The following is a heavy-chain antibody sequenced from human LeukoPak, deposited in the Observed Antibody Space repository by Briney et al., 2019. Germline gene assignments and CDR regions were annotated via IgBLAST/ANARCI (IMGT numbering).Heavy chain of an antibody. CDR3: ARDAGYRFDY. CDR2: SSISSSYI. CDR1: GFTFSSYA. J-gene: IGHJ4*02. V-gene: IGHV3-21*01. Sequence: GGSLRLSCAASGFTFSSYAMSWVRQAPGKGLEWVSSSSISSSYIYHAESVKGRFTISRDNAKNSLYLQMNSLRAEDTAVYYCARDAGYRFDYWGQGTLVTVSS. D-gene: IGHD5-18*01.